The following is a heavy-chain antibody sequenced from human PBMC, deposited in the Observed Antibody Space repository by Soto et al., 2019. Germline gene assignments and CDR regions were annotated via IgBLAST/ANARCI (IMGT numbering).Heavy chain of an antibody. CDR2: IYSSGST. CDR3: ARHRPPRICGSMTWEV. CDR1: GGSISNSY. V-gene: IGHV4-59*08. D-gene: IGHD3-10*01. Sequence: SETLSLTCTVSGGSISNSYWSWIRQSPGKGLEWIGYIYSSGSTNYNPSLKSRVTISVDTSKNQFSLKLSSLIAADTAVYYCARHRPPRICGSMTWEVWVVGTTVTVSS. J-gene: IGHJ6*04.